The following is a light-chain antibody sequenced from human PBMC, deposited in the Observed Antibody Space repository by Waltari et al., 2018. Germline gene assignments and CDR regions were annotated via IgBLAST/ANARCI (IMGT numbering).Light chain of an antibody. Sequence: DIQMTQSPSTLSASVGDRVTLTCRASQSISSWLAWYQQKPGKAPKLLIYKASSLESGVPSRFSGSGSGTEFTLTISSLQPDDFATYYCQQYNSPPWTFGQGTKVEIK. CDR3: QQYNSPPWT. J-gene: IGKJ1*01. CDR1: QSISSW. CDR2: KAS. V-gene: IGKV1-5*03.